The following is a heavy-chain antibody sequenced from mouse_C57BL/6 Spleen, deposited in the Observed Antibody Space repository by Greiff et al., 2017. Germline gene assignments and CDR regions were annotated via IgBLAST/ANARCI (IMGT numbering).Heavy chain of an antibody. Sequence: VKVVESGPELVKPGASVKISCKASGYAFSSSWMNWVKQRPGKGLEWIGRIYPGDGDTNYTGKFKGKATLTADKSSSTAYMQLSSLTSEDSAVYVCARWRPYFDYWGQGTTLTVSS. CDR2: IYPGDGDT. CDR1: GYAFSSSW. J-gene: IGHJ2*01. V-gene: IGHV1-82*01. CDR3: ARWRPYFDY.